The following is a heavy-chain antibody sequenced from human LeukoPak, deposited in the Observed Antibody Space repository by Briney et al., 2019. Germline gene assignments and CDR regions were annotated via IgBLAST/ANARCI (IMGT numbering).Heavy chain of an antibody. CDR1: GFTFSSYW. Sequence: GGSLRLSCAASGFTFSSYWMSWVRQAPGKGLEWVANIKQDGSEKYYVDSVKGRFTISRDNAKNSLYLQMNSLRAEDTAVYYCARDADILTGYYTSNFDYWGQGTLVTVSS. CDR2: IKQDGSEK. V-gene: IGHV3-7*03. J-gene: IGHJ4*02. CDR3: ARDADILTGYYTSNFDY. D-gene: IGHD3-9*01.